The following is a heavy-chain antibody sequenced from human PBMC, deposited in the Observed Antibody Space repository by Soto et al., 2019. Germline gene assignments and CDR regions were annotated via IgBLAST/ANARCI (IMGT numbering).Heavy chain of an antibody. Sequence: QVPLVQSGAEVKKPGASVKVSCKVSGYTFTELSLPWVRQAPGQGLEWMGGFDPEDGETIYAQKFQGRVTMTKDTITDTAYMELSSVQSEVPAVNYRATGRQGLHAMLFVEGPAAIYFDCWGQGTLVTVFS. D-gene: IGHD2-2*01. CDR3: ATGRQGLHAMLFVEGPAAIYFDC. V-gene: IGHV1-24*01. J-gene: IGHJ4*02. CDR1: GYTFTELS. CDR2: FDPEDGET.